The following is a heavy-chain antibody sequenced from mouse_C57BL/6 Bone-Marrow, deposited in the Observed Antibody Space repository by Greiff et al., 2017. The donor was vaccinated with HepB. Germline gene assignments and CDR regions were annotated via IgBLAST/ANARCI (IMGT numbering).Heavy chain of an antibody. CDR1: GFTFSDYG. J-gene: IGHJ4*01. CDR3: ARDTTVVPNYYAMDY. V-gene: IGHV5-17*01. Sequence: EVQLVESGGGLVKPGGSLKLSCAASGFTFSDYGMHWVRQAPEKGPEWVAYISSGSSTIYYADTVKGRFTISRDNAKNTLFLQMTSLRSEDTAMYYCARDTTVVPNYYAMDYWGQGTSVTVSS. D-gene: IGHD1-1*01. CDR2: ISSGSSTI.